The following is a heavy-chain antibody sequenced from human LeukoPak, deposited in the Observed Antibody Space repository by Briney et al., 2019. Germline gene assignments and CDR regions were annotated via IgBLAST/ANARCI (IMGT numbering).Heavy chain of an antibody. CDR3: ARRPTGAFDI. Sequence: PGGSLRLSCAASGFTFSSYSMNWVRQAPGKGLEWVSSIDSSSNDIYYADSVKGRFTISRDNAKNSLYLQMNSLRAEDTAVYYCARRPTGAFDIWGQGTMVTVSS. V-gene: IGHV3-21*04. CDR1: GFTFSSYS. J-gene: IGHJ3*02. CDR2: IDSSSNDI.